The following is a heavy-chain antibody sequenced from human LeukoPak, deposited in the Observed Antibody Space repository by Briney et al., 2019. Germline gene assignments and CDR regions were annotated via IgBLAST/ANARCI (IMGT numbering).Heavy chain of an antibody. D-gene: IGHD4-17*01. CDR2: VWYDGTRK. J-gene: IGHJ5*02. CDR1: GFTFPGYG. CDR3: ARDTDTTSHYGRFDP. Sequence: GGALRVSRVGAGFTFPGYGFHWVRPAPCKGVEGVAGVWYDGTRKYYADSVKGRFTVSRDNSENTVYLQISGLRAEDTAVYYCARDTDTTSHYGRFDPWGQGTLVTVSS. V-gene: IGHV3-33*01.